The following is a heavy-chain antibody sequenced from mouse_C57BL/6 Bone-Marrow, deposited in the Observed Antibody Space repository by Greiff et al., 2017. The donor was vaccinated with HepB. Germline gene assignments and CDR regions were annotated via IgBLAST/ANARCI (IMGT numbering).Heavy chain of an antibody. Sequence: VKLVESGAELMKPGASVKLSCKATGYTFTGYWIEWVKQRPGQGLEWIGEILPGSGSTNYNEKFKGKATLTAETSSNTAYMQLSSLSTEDSAIYYCAREGYYGSRYACGYFDVWGTGTTVTVSS. CDR3: AREGYYGSRYACGYFDV. D-gene: IGHD1-1*01. CDR1: GYTFTGYW. CDR2: ILPGSGST. J-gene: IGHJ1*03. V-gene: IGHV1-9*01.